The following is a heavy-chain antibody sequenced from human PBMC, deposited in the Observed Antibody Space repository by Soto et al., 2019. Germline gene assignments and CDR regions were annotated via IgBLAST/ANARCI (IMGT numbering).Heavy chain of an antibody. D-gene: IGHD3-9*01. J-gene: IGHJ6*04. Sequence: SETLSLTCTVSGGSISSSSYYWGWIRQPPGKGLEWIGSIYYSGSTYYNPSLKSRVTISVDTSKNQFSLKLSSVTAADTAVYYCARFKGYILTGYPHYYYYGTAVWGKGTTVTVSS. CDR1: GGSISSSSYY. V-gene: IGHV4-39*01. CDR3: ARFKGYILTGYPHYYYYGTAV. CDR2: IYYSGST.